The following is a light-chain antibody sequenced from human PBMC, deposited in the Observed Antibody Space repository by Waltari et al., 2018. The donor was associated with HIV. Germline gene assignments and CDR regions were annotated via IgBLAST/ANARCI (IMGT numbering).Light chain of an antibody. CDR1: SSDVGGYNY. J-gene: IGLJ1*01. V-gene: IGLV2-11*01. CDR3: CSYAGSSTFL. Sequence: QSALTQPRSVSGSPGQSVTISCTGTSSDVGGYNYVSWYQQHPGKAPKLMIYDLSKRPSGVPDRFSGSKSGTTASLTISGLQAEDEADYYCCSYAGSSTFLFGTGTKLTVL. CDR2: DLS.